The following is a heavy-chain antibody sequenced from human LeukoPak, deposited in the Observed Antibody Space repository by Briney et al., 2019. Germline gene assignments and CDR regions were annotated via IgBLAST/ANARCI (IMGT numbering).Heavy chain of an antibody. CDR1: GFTFSRYW. J-gene: IGHJ3*02. Sequence: GGSLRLSCAASGFTFSRYWMSWVRQAPGKGLEWVSSISSSSSYIYYADSVKGRFTISRDNAKNSLYLQMNSLRAEDTAVYYCAAITGSHDAFDIWGQGTMVTVSS. D-gene: IGHD3-16*01. CDR3: AAITGSHDAFDI. CDR2: ISSSSSYI. V-gene: IGHV3-21*01.